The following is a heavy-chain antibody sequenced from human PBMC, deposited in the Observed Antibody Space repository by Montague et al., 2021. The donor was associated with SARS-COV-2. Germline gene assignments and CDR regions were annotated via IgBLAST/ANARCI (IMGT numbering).Heavy chain of an antibody. D-gene: IGHD6-6*01. Sequence: PALVKPTQTLTLTCTFSGFSLSTRTVGVGWIRQPPGKALEWLALXYWDDDKRYSPSLKSRPTITKVTSKNQVVLTMTNMDPVDTATYYCAHRLPAVAAFDYWGQGTLVTVSS. J-gene: IGHJ4*02. CDR2: XYWDDDK. CDR3: AHRLPAVAAFDY. CDR1: GFSLSTRTVG. V-gene: IGHV2-5*02.